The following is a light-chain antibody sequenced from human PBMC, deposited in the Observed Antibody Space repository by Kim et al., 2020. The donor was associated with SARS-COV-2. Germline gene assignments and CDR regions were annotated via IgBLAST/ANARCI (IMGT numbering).Light chain of an antibody. CDR3: GTWDSSLSVWL. J-gene: IGLJ3*02. V-gene: IGLV1-51*01. Sequence: PKLVIPCSGSSSNIGTNSVSWYQQLPGTVPKVLIYANNKRPSGIPDRFSGSKSGTSGTLDITGLQTGDEADYYCGTWDSSLSVWLFGGGTQLTVL. CDR1: SSNIGTNS. CDR2: ANN.